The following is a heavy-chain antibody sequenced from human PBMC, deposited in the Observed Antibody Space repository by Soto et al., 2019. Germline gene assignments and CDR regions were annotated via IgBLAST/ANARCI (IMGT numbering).Heavy chain of an antibody. CDR2: IYPGDSDT. D-gene: IGHD1-26*01. CDR1: GYIFSNFW. CDR3: ARGRYSGTWYWFDP. V-gene: IGHV5-51*01. J-gene: IGHJ5*02. Sequence: GESLKISCTASGYIFSNFWIGWVRQMPVKGLEWMGIIYPGDSDTRYSPSFQGQVTISVDKSITTAYLQWSSLKASDTAIYYCARGRYSGTWYWFDPWGQGTLVTVAS.